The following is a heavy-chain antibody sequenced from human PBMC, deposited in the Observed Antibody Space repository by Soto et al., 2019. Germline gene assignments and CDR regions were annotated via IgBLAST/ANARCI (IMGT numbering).Heavy chain of an antibody. J-gene: IGHJ5*02. V-gene: IGHV1-69*01. Sequence: QVQLVQSGAEVKKPGSSVKVSCKASGGTFSSYAISWVRQAPGQGLEWMGGIIPIFGTANYAQKFQGRVTITADESTSTAYMELSSLRSEDTAVYYCARNRGRSYCSGGSCYSNWFDPWGQGTLVTVSS. D-gene: IGHD2-15*01. CDR1: GGTFSSYA. CDR3: ARNRGRSYCSGGSCYSNWFDP. CDR2: IIPIFGTA.